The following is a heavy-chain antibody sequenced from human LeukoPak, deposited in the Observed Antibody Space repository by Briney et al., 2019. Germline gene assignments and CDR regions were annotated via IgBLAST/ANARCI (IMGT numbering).Heavy chain of an antibody. CDR3: ARGVFETDLDY. Sequence: AGGSLRLSCAASGFTYSSYSMNWVRQAPGKGLEWVSYISSSSSNIYYADSVKGRFTISRDNAKNSLYLQMNSLRAEDTAVYYCARGVFETDLDYWGQGTLVTVSS. J-gene: IGHJ4*02. D-gene: IGHD2-21*02. V-gene: IGHV3-48*04. CDR1: GFTYSSYS. CDR2: ISSSSSNI.